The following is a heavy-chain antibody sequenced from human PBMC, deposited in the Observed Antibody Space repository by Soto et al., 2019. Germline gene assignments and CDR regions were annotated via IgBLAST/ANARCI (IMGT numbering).Heavy chain of an antibody. CDR3: AREEYCSGGSCSTGAWFDP. D-gene: IGHD2-15*01. CDR2: IYYSGST. CDR1: GGSISSGDYY. Sequence: SETLSLTCTVSGGSISSGDYYWSWIRQPPGKGLEWIGYIYYSGSTYYNPSLKSRVTISVDTSKNQFSLKLSSVTAADTAVYYCAREEYCSGGSCSTGAWFDPWGQGTLVTVSS. J-gene: IGHJ5*02. V-gene: IGHV4-30-4*01.